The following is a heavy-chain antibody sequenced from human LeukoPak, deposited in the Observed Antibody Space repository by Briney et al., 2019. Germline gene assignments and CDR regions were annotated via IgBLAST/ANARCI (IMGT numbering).Heavy chain of an antibody. CDR3: ARAYYDKYYYYYYMDV. D-gene: IGHD3-3*01. CDR1: GGSISSYY. J-gene: IGHJ6*03. Sequence: SETLSLTCTVSGGSISSYYWSWIRQPPGKGLEWIGYIYYSGSTNYNPSLKSRVTISVDTSKNQFSLKLSSVTAADTAVYYCARAYYDKYYYYYYMDVWGKGTTVTVSS. CDR2: IYYSGST. V-gene: IGHV4-59*01.